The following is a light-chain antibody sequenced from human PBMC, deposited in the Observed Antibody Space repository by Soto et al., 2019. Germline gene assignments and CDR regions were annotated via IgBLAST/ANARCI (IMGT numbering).Light chain of an antibody. Sequence: EIVMTPSPDTLCVSPGERDSLSCRASQSVSSNLVWYQQKPGQAPRLLIYGASTRVTGIPARFGGSGSGTEFTLTISSLQSEDFAVYYCQQYHNWWTVGQGTKVDI. J-gene: IGKJ1*01. CDR2: GAS. CDR1: QSVSSN. CDR3: QQYHNWWT. V-gene: IGKV3-15*01.